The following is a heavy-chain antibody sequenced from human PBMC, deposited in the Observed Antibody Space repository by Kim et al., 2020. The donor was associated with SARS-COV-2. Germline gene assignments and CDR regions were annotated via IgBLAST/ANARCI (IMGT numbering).Heavy chain of an antibody. J-gene: IGHJ3*02. D-gene: IGHD2-2*01. Sequence: SETLSLTCTVSGTSISSNSDYWGWIRQPPGKGLEWIGSIYYSGSTYYNSSLKSRVTISVDTYKNQFSLKLRSVIAADTAVYYCARVFTRGAFDIWGQGTMVTVSS. CDR3: ARVFTRGAFDI. V-gene: IGHV4-39*01. CDR2: IYYSGST. CDR1: GTSISSNSDY.